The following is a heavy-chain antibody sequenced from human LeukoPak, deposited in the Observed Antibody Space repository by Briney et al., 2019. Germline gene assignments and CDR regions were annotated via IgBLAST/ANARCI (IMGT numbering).Heavy chain of an antibody. CDR1: GGSLRRTGYC. CDR2: IYHNGST. V-gene: IGHV4-39*01. D-gene: IGHD3-3*01. Sequence: SETLSLTCTVSGGSLRRTGYCWGWIRQPPGKGLEWIGSIYHNGSTCNNPSLKSRVILSVDTSKNQFSLKLSSVTAADTAVYYCARHVGHDFWSGYRSVDPWGQGALVTVSS. CDR3: ARHVGHDFWSGYRSVDP. J-gene: IGHJ5*02.